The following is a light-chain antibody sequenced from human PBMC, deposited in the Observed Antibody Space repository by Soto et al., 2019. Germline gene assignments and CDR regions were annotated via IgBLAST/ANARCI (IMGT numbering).Light chain of an antibody. CDR2: AAS. Sequence: DIQMTQTPPSLSASVGDRVTVTCRASQAISKYLAWYQQKPGKGPKLLIYAASTLQSGVPSRFSGSGSGTDFTLTISSLQTEDVATYYCQKYDSAPLFTFGPGTRVDVK. V-gene: IGKV1-27*01. CDR3: QKYDSAPLFT. CDR1: QAISKY. J-gene: IGKJ3*01.